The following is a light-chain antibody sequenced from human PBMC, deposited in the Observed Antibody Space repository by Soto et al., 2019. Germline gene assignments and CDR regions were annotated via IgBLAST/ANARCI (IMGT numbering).Light chain of an antibody. Sequence: QSALTQPASVSGSPGQSITISCTGTSSDVGGYDYVSWYQQLPGKAPKLITYDVTTRPSGISNRFSGSKSGNTASLTISGLQADDEADYYCNSYTRSSSVVFGGGTQLTVL. J-gene: IGLJ2*01. CDR3: NSYTRSSSVV. CDR2: DVT. V-gene: IGLV2-14*01. CDR1: SSDVGGYDY.